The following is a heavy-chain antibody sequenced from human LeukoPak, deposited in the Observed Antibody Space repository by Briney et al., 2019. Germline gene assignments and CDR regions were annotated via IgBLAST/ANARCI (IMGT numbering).Heavy chain of an antibody. D-gene: IGHD3-22*01. V-gene: IGHV4-61*02. CDR3: ARTYYYDSSGYPAP. CDR2: ISPSGST. J-gene: IGHJ5*02. CDR1: GGSINGGNYY. Sequence: SETLSLTCTVSGGSINGGNYYWTWLRQPAGKGLEWIGRISPSGSTNHNPSLTSRVTISVDTSKNQFSLKLSSVTAADTAVYYCARTYYYDSSGYPAPWGQGTLVTVSS.